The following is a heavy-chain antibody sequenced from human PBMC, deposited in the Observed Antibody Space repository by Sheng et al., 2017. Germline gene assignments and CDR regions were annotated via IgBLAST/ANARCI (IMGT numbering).Heavy chain of an antibody. CDR1: GFTFSDHY. J-gene: IGHJ3*02. Sequence: PGGSLRLSCAASGFTFSDHYLDWVRQAPGKGLEWVGRSRNDANNFITEYAASVKGRFTISRDDSKGVAYLQMNSLKTEDTAVYYCAREGRDLPFLIWGQGTMVTVSS. D-gene: IGHD3-10*01. V-gene: IGHV3-72*01. CDR2: SRNDANNFIT. CDR3: AREGRDLPFLI.